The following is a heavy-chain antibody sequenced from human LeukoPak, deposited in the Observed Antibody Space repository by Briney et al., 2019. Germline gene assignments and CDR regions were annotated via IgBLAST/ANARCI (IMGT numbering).Heavy chain of an antibody. V-gene: IGHV3-23*01. CDR3: AKHSTKIVVDLSY. D-gene: IGHD3-22*01. J-gene: IGHJ4*02. Sequence: ETLSLTCTVSGGSISSSSYYWGWIRQPPGKGLEWVSAISGSGGNTYYADSVKGRFTISRDNSKNTLYLQMNSLRAEDTAVYYCAKHSTKIVVDLSYWGQGTLVTVSS. CDR2: ISGSGGNT. CDR1: GGSISSSSYY.